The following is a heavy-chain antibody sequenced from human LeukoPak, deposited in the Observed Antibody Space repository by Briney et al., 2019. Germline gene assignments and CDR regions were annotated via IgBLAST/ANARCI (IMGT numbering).Heavy chain of an antibody. CDR3: ARDPVGYGGQKLPQGRPFDY. CDR2: IIPILGIA. Sequence: SVKVSCKASGGTLTNYGIRWVRQAPGQGLEWMGRIIPILGIANYAQKFQGRVTITADKSTSTAYMELSSLRSEDTAVYYCARDPVGYGGQKLPQGRPFDYWGQGTLVTVSS. J-gene: IGHJ4*02. D-gene: IGHD4-23*01. CDR1: GGTLTNYG. V-gene: IGHV1-69*04.